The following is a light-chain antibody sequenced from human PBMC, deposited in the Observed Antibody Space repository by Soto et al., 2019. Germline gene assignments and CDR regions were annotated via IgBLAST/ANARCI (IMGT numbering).Light chain of an antibody. Sequence: VSISCGVSQGVSRWLAWYQQQPGQAPRLLIYGASTRAIGIPARFSGSGSGTEFTLTISSLQSEHFVVYYCQQYNNWPPWTFGQGTKVDI. CDR3: QQYNNWPPWT. J-gene: IGKJ1*01. CDR1: QGVSRW. CDR2: GAS. V-gene: IGKV3-15*01.